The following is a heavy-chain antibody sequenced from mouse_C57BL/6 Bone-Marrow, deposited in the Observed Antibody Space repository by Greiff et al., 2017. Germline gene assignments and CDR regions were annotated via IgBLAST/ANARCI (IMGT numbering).Heavy chain of an antibody. V-gene: IGHV3-6*01. CDR3: AREGGRDYFDY. J-gene: IGHJ2*01. CDR1: GYSITSGYY. D-gene: IGHD3-3*01. CDR2: ISYDGRN. Sequence: EVQLVESGPGLVKPSQSLSLTCSVTGYSITSGYYWNWIRQFPENKLEWMGYISYDGRNNYNPSLKNRISITRDTSKNQFFLKLNSLTTEDTATYYCAREGGRDYFDYWGQGTTLTVSS.